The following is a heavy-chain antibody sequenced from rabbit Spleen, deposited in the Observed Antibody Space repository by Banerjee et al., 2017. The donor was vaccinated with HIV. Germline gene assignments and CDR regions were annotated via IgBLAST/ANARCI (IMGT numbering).Heavy chain of an antibody. CDR1: GFSFSSSYW. D-gene: IGHD6-1*01. CDR2: IYGGSSGST. V-gene: IGHV1S45*01. Sequence: EESGGDLVKPEGSLTLTCTASGFSFSSSYWICWVRQAPGKGLEWIGCIYGGSSGSTYYASWAKGRFTISKTSSTTVTLQMTSLTAADTATYFCARASSGAGATGYGYWGLWGPGTLVTVS. J-gene: IGHJ4*01. CDR3: ARASSGAGATGYGYWGL.